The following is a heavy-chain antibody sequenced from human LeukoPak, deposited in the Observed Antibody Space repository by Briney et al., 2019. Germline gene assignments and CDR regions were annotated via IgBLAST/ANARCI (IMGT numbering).Heavy chain of an antibody. Sequence: GGSLRLSCAASGFTFSSYAMSWVRQAPGKGLEWVSTISGSGGSTYYADSVKGRVTISRDNSKNTLYLQTNSQRAEDTAVYYCAGLWELLWQFDYWGQGTLVTVSS. V-gene: IGHV3-23*01. CDR3: AGLWELLWQFDY. CDR2: ISGSGGST. CDR1: GFTFSSYA. D-gene: IGHD1-26*01. J-gene: IGHJ4*02.